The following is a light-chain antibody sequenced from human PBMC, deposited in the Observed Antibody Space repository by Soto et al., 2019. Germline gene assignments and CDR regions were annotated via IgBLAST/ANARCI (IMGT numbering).Light chain of an antibody. Sequence: QSALTQPASVSGSPGQSITISCTGTSSDVGAYKYVSWYQQHPGKAPKLMIYEVSNRPSGVSNRFSGSKSGNTASLIISGLQAEDEADYYCSSYTSSGTLRVFGGGTKLTVL. V-gene: IGLV2-14*01. CDR3: SSYTSSGTLRV. CDR2: EVS. J-gene: IGLJ3*02. CDR1: SSDVGAYKY.